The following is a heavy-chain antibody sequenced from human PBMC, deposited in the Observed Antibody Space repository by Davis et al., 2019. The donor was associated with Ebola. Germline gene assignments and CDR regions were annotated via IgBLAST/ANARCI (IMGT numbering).Heavy chain of an antibody. Sequence: ASVTVSCTASGYTFTNYYMHWVRQAPGQGLEWMGMINPNDGRTIYAQKFQGRVTVTRETSTTTVYMDLSSLRSEDTALYYCTTPGGQDSGYDVFDIWGQGTMVTVSS. CDR1: GYTFTNYY. V-gene: IGHV1-46*03. J-gene: IGHJ3*02. D-gene: IGHD5-12*01. CDR2: INPNDGRT. CDR3: TTPGGQDSGYDVFDI.